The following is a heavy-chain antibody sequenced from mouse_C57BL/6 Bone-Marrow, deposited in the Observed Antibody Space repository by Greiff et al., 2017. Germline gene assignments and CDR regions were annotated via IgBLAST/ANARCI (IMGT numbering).Heavy chain of an antibody. D-gene: IGHD2-5*01. CDR3: ARYDYYSND. CDR1: GYTFTSYW. J-gene: IGHJ2*01. V-gene: IGHV1-61*01. CDR2: IYPSDSET. Sequence: VQLQQPGAELVRPGSSVKLSCKASGYTFTSYWMDWVKQRPGQGLEWIGNIYPSDSETHYNQKFKDKATLTVDKSSSTAYMQISSLTSEDSAVYYCARYDYYSNDWGQGTTLTVSS.